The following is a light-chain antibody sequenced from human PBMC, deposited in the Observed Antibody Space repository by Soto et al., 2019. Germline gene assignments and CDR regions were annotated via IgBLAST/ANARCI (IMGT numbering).Light chain of an antibody. J-gene: IGLJ1*01. CDR3: QSSDSRLSGSDV. Sequence: QSVLTLPPSVSGAPGQRVTISCTGSSSNIGAGYHVHWYQQLPGAAPKLLIFGDSNRPSGVPDRFSGSKSGTSASLAITGLQADDEADYYCQSSDSRLSGSDVFGTGTKVTVL. CDR2: GDS. V-gene: IGLV1-40*01. CDR1: SSNIGAGYH.